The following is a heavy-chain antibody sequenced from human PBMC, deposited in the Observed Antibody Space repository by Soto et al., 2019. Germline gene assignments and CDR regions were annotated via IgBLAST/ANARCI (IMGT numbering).Heavy chain of an antibody. CDR2: ISRSGSTI. Sequence: SLRLSCAASGFTFSSYEMNWVRQAPGKGLEWVSYISRSGSTIYYADSVKGRFTISRDNAKNSLFLQMNSLRAEDTAVYYCTADLIAVAGSMGDSWGQGALVTVSS. J-gene: IGHJ4*02. V-gene: IGHV3-48*03. CDR1: GFTFSSYE. D-gene: IGHD6-19*01. CDR3: TADLIAVAGSMGDS.